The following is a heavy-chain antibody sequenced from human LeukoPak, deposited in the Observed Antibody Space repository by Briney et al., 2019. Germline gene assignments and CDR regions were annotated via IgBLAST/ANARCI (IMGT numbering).Heavy chain of an antibody. Sequence: GGSLRLSCAASGFPFSTYWMSWVRQAPGKGLEWVSGIIPSGHTTYYADSVRGRFTISRDNSRNTLYLQMNSLRAEDTAVYYCAKDDRWLQFCCWGQGTLVTVSA. CDR1: GFPFSTYW. J-gene: IGHJ4*02. CDR3: AKDDRWLQFCC. V-gene: IGHV3-23*01. CDR2: IIPSGHTT. D-gene: IGHD5-24*01.